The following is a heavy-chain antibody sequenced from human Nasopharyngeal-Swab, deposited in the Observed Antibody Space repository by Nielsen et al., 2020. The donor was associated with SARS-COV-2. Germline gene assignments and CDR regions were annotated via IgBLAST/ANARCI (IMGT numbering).Heavy chain of an antibody. V-gene: IGHV3-7*01. CDR1: GFPFDRYW. CDR2: IKQDGSEK. J-gene: IGHJ4*02. Sequence: GESLKISCAASGFPFDRYWMSWVRQAPGKGLEWVANIKQDGSEKYYVDSVRGRFTISRDNAKNSLFLQMNSLRAEDTAVYYCARGLGEVADYWGQGALVTVSS. D-gene: IGHD3-10*01. CDR3: ARGLGEVADY.